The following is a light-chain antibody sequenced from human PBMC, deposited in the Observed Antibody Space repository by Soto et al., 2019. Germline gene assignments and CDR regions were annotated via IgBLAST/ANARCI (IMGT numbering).Light chain of an antibody. CDR3: AAWDDSLSGVV. CDR1: SSNIGSTY. CDR2: RND. J-gene: IGLJ2*01. Sequence: QSVLTQPPSTSGTPGQSVTMSCSGSSSNIGSTYVYWYQQLPGTAPKLLIYRNDQRPSGVPDRFSGSKSGTSGSLAISELRSEDEADYYCAAWDDSLSGVVFGGGTKLTVL. V-gene: IGLV1-47*01.